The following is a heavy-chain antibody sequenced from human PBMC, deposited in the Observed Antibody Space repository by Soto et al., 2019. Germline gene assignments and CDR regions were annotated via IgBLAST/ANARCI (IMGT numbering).Heavy chain of an antibody. V-gene: IGHV3-33*01. J-gene: IGHJ4*02. CDR2: IWYDGSNK. D-gene: IGHD3-10*01. CDR1: GFTFSSYG. CDR3: ARGNAVGNYSDY. Sequence: QVQLVESGGGVVQPGRSLRLSCAASGFTFSSYGMHWVRQAPGKGLEWVAVIWYDGSNKYYADSVKGRFTISRDNSKNTLYLQMNSLRAEDTAVYYCARGNAVGNYSDYWGQGTLVTVSS.